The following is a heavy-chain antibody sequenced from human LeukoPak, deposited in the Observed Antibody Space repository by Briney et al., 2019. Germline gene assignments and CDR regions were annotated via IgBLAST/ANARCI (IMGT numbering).Heavy chain of an antibody. D-gene: IGHD3-22*01. CDR2: IKEDGSEK. J-gene: IGHJ3*02. V-gene: IGHV3-7*05. CDR1: GFTYSTYW. CDR3: AKVMGVTMIVVVIPDAFDI. Sequence: GGSLRLSCASSGFTYSTYWMTWVRQAPGKGLEWVANIKEDGSEKYYVDSVKGRFTISRDNAKNSLYLQMNSLRAEDTAVYYCAKVMGVTMIVVVIPDAFDIWGQGTMVTVSS.